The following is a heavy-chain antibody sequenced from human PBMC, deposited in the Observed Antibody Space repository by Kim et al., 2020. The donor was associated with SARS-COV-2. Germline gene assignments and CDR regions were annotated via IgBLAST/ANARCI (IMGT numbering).Heavy chain of an antibody. CDR1: GFTFSDYG. Sequence: GGSLRLSCAASGFTFSDYGMHWVRQAPGKGLEWVALISYDGSHIYYADSVKGRFTISRDDSKNTLYLQMDSLRTEDTAVYYCAKDRSSSWFFDYWGQGTLVTVSS. CDR2: ISYDGSHI. CDR3: AKDRSSSWFFDY. V-gene: IGHV3-30*18. J-gene: IGHJ4*02. D-gene: IGHD6-13*01.